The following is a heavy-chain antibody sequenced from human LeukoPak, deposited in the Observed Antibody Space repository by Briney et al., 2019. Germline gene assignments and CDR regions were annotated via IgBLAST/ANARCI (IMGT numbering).Heavy chain of an antibody. CDR1: GYTFTSYG. Sequence: ASVKVSCKASGYTFTSYGISWVRQAPGQGLEWMGWISAYNGNTNYAQKLQGRVTMTTDTSTSTAYMELRSLRSDDTAVYYCARDQVRDTAISIFDWFDPWGQGTLVTVSS. CDR3: ARDQVRDTAISIFDWFDP. V-gene: IGHV1-18*01. CDR2: ISAYNGNT. J-gene: IGHJ5*02. D-gene: IGHD5-18*01.